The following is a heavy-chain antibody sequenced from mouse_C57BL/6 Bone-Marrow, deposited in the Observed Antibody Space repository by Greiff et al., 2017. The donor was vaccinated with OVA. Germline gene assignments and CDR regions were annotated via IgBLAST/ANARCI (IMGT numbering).Heavy chain of an antibody. CDR3: TCTTVVARGGDWYFDV. Sequence: VQLQQSGAELVRPGASVKLSCTASGFNIKDDYMHWVKQRPEQGLEGIGWIDPENGDTEYASKFKGKATITADTSSNTAYLQLSSLTSEDTAVYYCTCTTVVARGGDWYFDVWGTGTTVTVSS. J-gene: IGHJ1*03. V-gene: IGHV14-4*01. D-gene: IGHD1-1*01. CDR1: GFNIKDDY. CDR2: IDPENGDT.